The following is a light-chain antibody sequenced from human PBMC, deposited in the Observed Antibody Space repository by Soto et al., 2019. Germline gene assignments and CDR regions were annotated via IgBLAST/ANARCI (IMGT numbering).Light chain of an antibody. CDR3: QQAKSFPIT. Sequence: DIQMTQSPSPLSASVGDRVTITCLASQTISNYLNWYQQKPGKAPKHLIYAASSLQSGVPSRFSGSGSGTECTLTISGLQPEDALTYYCQQAKSFPITFGQGTRLEIK. CDR2: AAS. V-gene: IGKV1-39*01. CDR1: QTISNY. J-gene: IGKJ5*01.